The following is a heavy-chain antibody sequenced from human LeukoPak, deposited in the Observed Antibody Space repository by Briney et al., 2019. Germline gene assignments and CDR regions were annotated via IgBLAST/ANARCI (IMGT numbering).Heavy chain of an antibody. CDR2: IYHSGST. D-gene: IGHD2-15*01. V-gene: IGHV4-4*02. J-gene: IGHJ4*02. CDR1: GGSISSSNW. Sequence: SETLSLTCAVSGGSISSSNWWSWVRQPPGKGLEWIGEIYHSGSTNYNPSLKSRVTISVDKPKNQFSLKLSSVTAADTAVYYCARRRSCSGGSCYRPAYFDYWGQGTLVTVSS. CDR3: ARRRSCSGGSCYRPAYFDY.